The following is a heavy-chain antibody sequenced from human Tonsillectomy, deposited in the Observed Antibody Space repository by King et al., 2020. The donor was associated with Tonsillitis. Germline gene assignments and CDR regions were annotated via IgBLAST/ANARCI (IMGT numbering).Heavy chain of an antibody. D-gene: IGHD1-26*01. CDR2: IDPSDSYT. J-gene: IGHJ6*02. CDR1: GYSFTSYW. Sequence: VQPVESGAEVKKPGESLRISCKGSGYSFTSYWISWVRQMPGKGLEWMGRIDPSDSYTNYSPSFQGHVTISADKSISTAYLQWSSLKASDTAMYYCARQSGSYDDYYYYGMDVWGQGTTVTVSS. V-gene: IGHV5-10-1*03. CDR3: ARQSGSYDDYYYYGMDV.